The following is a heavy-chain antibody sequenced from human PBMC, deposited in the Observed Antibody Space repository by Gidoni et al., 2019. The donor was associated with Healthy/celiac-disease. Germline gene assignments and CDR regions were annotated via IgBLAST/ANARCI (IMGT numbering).Heavy chain of an antibody. D-gene: IGHD1-26*01. J-gene: IGHJ3*02. V-gene: IGHV1-69*06. CDR1: GGTFSSYA. CDR2: IIPIVGTA. CDR3: ARVNSGSYYDAFDI. Sequence: QVQLVQSGAEVKKPGSSVKVPCKASGGTFSSYAISWVRQAPGQGLEWMGGIIPIVGTANYAQKFQGRVTITADKSTSTAYMELSSLRSEDTAVYYCARVNSGSYYDAFDIWGQGTMVTVSS.